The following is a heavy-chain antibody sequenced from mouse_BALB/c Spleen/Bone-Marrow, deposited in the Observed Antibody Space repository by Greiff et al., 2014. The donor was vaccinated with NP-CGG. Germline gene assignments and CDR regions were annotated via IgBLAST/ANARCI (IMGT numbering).Heavy chain of an antibody. CDR1: GFSLTDYG. CDR3: AKLGRSYYYFDV. J-gene: IGHJ1*01. D-gene: IGHD1-1*01. CDR2: IWGGGST. Sequence: VHLVESGPGLVAPSQSLSITCTVSGFSLTDYGVSWIRQPPGKGLEWLGVIWGGGSTYYNSALKSRLSISKDNSKSQVFLKLNRLQTVDTAMYYCAKLGRSYYYFDVWGAGTTVTVSS. V-gene: IGHV2-6-5*01.